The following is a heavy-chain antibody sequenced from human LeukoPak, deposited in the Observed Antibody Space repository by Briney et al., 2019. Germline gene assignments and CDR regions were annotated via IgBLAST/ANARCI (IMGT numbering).Heavy chain of an antibody. Sequence: SETLSLTCAVYGGSFSGYYWSWIRQPPGKGLEWIGEINHSGSTNYNPSLESRVTISLDSSANQFSLGLSSVTAADTAVYYCARGRRELKYGPDYWGQGTVVTVSS. CDR3: ARGRRELKYGPDY. V-gene: IGHV4-34*01. CDR1: GGSFSGYY. CDR2: INHSGST. D-gene: IGHD1-26*01. J-gene: IGHJ4*02.